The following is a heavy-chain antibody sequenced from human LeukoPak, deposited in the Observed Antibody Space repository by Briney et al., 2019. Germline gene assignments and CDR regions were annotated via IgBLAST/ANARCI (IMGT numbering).Heavy chain of an antibody. CDR3: ALLAVASDFDY. CDR2: ISSGASTM. J-gene: IGHJ4*02. Sequence: GGSQRLSCAASGFMFRSFEMYWVRQAPGKGLEWVAYISSGASTMYYADSVKGRFTISRDDAKNSLFLQMNSLRAEDTAIYYCALLAVASDFDYWGQGTLVTVSS. D-gene: IGHD6-19*01. CDR1: GFMFRSFE. V-gene: IGHV3-48*03.